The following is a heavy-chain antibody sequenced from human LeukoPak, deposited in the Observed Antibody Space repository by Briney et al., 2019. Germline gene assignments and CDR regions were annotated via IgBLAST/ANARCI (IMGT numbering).Heavy chain of an antibody. CDR1: GLTFSSYA. J-gene: IGHJ3*02. V-gene: IGHV3-30-3*02. D-gene: IGHD3-3*01. CDR3: AKFGVTIFGVVVDAFDI. CDR2: ISYDGSNK. Sequence: GGSLRLSCAASGLTFSSYAMHWVRQAPGKGLEWVAVISYDGSNKYYADSVKGRFTISRDNSKNTLYLQMNSLRAEDTAVYYCAKFGVTIFGVVVDAFDIWGQGTMVTVSS.